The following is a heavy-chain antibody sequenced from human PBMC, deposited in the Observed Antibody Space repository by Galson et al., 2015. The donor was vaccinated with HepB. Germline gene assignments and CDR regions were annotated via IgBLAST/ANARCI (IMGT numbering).Heavy chain of an antibody. J-gene: IGHJ4*02. Sequence: SLRLSCAASGFTFSSYTMNWVRQAPGKGLEWVSYINTIGSAIYYADSVKGRFPISRDNAQNSLYLQLNSLRDDDTAVYYCARGLLKTFDSWGQGTLVTVSS. V-gene: IGHV3-48*02. CDR1: GFTFSSYT. D-gene: IGHD1-26*01. CDR2: INTIGSAI. CDR3: ARGLLKTFDS.